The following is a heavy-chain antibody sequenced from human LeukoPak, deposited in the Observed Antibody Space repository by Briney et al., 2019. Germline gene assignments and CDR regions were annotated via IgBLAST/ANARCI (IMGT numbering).Heavy chain of an antibody. CDR2: ISWNSGSI. CDR3: ARNHYGDYYFDY. V-gene: IGHV3-9*01. CDR1: GFTFDDYA. J-gene: IGHJ4*02. D-gene: IGHD4-17*01. Sequence: PGGSLRLSCAASGFTFDDYAMHWVRQAPGKGLEWVSGISWNSGSIGYADSVKGRFTISRDNSKNTLYLQMNSLRAEDTAVYYCARNHYGDYYFDYWGQGTLVTVSS.